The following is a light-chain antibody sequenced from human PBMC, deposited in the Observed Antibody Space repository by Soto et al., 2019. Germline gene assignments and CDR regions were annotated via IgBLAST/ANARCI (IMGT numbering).Light chain of an antibody. V-gene: IGKV1-5*01. CDR1: QSLGTW. Sequence: DIQMTQSPSTLSASVGDRVIITCRAGQSLGTWLAWYQQKPGTAPVLLIYDVSRLESGVPSRFSGRGSGTEFTLTISRLQPEDFAVYYCQQYGSSPLTFGGGTKVEIQ. CDR3: QQYGSSPLT. CDR2: DVS. J-gene: IGKJ4*01.